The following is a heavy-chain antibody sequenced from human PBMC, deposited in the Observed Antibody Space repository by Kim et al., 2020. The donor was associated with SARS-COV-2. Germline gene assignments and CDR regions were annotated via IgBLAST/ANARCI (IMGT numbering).Heavy chain of an antibody. CDR3: AADVTGTTRAFDY. D-gene: IGHD1-7*01. CDR2: IVVGSGNT. V-gene: IGHV1-58*01. J-gene: IGHJ4*02. CDR1: GFTFTSSA. Sequence: SVKVSCKASGFTFTSSAVQWVRQARGQRLEWIGWIVVGSGNTNYAQKFQERVTITRDMSTSTAYMELSSLRSEDTAVYYCAADVTGTTRAFDYWGQGTLVTVSS.